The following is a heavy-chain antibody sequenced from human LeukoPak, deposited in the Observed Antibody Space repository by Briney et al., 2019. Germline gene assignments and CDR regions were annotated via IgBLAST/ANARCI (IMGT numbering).Heavy chain of an antibody. Sequence: KPSETLSLTCAVYGGSFSGYYWSWIRQPPGKGLEWIGEINHSGSTNYNPSLKSRVTISVATSKNQFSLKVSSVTAADTAVYYCAREKMRRYSYGYAHWGQGTLVTVSS. CDR3: AREKMRRYSYGYAH. D-gene: IGHD5-18*01. V-gene: IGHV4-34*01. CDR1: GGSFSGYY. J-gene: IGHJ4*02. CDR2: INHSGST.